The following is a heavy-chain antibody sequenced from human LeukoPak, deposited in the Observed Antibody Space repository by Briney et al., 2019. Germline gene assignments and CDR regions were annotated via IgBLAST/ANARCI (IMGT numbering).Heavy chain of an antibody. Sequence: GGSLRLSCAASGFTFSSYTMNWVRQAPGKGLEWVSYISSGGSAIYYADSVRGRFTISRDNARNSLYLQMNSLRIEDTAVYYCVSGYRNGVDYWGQGILVTVSS. CDR1: GFTFSSYT. J-gene: IGHJ4*02. V-gene: IGHV3-48*04. CDR2: ISSGGSAI. CDR3: VSGYRNGVDY. D-gene: IGHD5-12*01.